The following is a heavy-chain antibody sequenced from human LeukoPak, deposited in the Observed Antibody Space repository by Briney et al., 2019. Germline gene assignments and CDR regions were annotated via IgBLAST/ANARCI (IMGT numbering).Heavy chain of an antibody. CDR1: GGSVSSGSNC. CDR2: IYYSGST. D-gene: IGHD5-18*01. J-gene: IGHJ3*02. CDR3: ARGAPKEIQLWLRLRGVAFDI. Sequence: SETLSLTCTVSGGSVSSGSNCWSWIRQPPGKGLEWIGYIYYSGSTNYNPSLKSRVTISVDTSKNQFSLKLNSVTAADTAVYYCARGAPKEIQLWLRLRGVAFDIWGQGTMVTVSS. V-gene: IGHV4-61*01.